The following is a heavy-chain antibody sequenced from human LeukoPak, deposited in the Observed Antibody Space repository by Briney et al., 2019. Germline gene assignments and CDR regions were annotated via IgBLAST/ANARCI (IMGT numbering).Heavy chain of an antibody. CDR3: ARSDSSGYYYIN. Sequence: PSETLSLTCTVSGGSISSYYWSWIRQPPGKGLEWIGYIYYSGSTNYNPSLKSRVTISVDTSKNQFSLKLSSVTAADTAVYYCARSDSSGYYYINWGQGTLVTVSS. V-gene: IGHV4-59*08. D-gene: IGHD3-22*01. CDR2: IYYSGST. CDR1: GGSISSYY. J-gene: IGHJ4*02.